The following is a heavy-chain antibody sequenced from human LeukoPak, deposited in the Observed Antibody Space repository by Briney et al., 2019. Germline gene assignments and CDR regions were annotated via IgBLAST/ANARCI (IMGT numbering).Heavy chain of an antibody. Sequence: ASVKVSCKASGYTFTNYGISWVRQAPGQGLEWMAWLSTYNGNTNYAQNLQGRVTLTTDTSTTTAYMELRSLRSDDTAVYYCARSRHSGGYYPFDYWGQGTLVTVSS. CDR2: LSTYNGNT. V-gene: IGHV1-18*01. J-gene: IGHJ4*02. D-gene: IGHD3-22*01. CDR1: GYTFTNYG. CDR3: ARSRHSGGYYPFDY.